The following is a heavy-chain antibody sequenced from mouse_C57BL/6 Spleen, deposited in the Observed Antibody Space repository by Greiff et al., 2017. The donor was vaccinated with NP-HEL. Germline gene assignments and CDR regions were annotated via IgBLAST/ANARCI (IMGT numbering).Heavy chain of an antibody. J-gene: IGHJ3*01. D-gene: IGHD2-3*01. Sequence: VQLQQSGAELVRPGASVTLSCKASGYTFTDYEMHWVKQTPVHGLEWIGAIDPETGGTAYNQKFKGKAILTADKSSSTAYMELRSLTSEDSAVYYCTSRWLLRPYFAYWGQGTLVTVSA. CDR1: GYTFTDYE. CDR3: TSRWLLRPYFAY. V-gene: IGHV1-15*01. CDR2: IDPETGGT.